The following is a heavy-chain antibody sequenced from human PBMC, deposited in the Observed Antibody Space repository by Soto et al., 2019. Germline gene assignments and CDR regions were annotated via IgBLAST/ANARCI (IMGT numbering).Heavy chain of an antibody. CDR2: IHSSGTS. CDR3: VSEERIAAPQLDY. Sequence: PSEPLSLTCTVSGGSIKSSEYHWSWHPQAPAKGLAWIGYIHSSGTSFYNPSRRGRVTVTLDTSRSQFPPTLASVTAADTAVYYCVSEERIAAPQLDYWGQRIPVTVSS. D-gene: IGHD6-6*01. V-gene: IGHV4-30-4*01. J-gene: IGHJ4*02. CDR1: GGSIKSSEYH.